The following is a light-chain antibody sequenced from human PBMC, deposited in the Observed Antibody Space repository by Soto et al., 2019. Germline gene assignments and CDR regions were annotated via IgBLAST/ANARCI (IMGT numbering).Light chain of an antibody. V-gene: IGKV3-20*01. CDR1: QSVSSSY. CDR2: GAS. J-gene: IGKJ1*01. Sequence: EIVLTQSPGTLSLSPGERATLSCRASQSVSSSYLAWYQQKPGQAPRLLIFGASTRATGIPDRFSGSGSGMDFTLTISRLEPEDFAIYYCQQYGISPRTFGQGTKVEIK. CDR3: QQYGISPRT.